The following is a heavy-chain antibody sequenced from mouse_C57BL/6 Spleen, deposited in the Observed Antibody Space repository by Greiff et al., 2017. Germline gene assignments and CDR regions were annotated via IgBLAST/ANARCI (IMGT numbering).Heavy chain of an antibody. CDR1: GYAFSSSW. J-gene: IGHJ1*03. CDR2: IYPGDGDT. V-gene: IGHV1-82*01. D-gene: IGHD1-1*01. Sequence: QVQLQQSGPELVKPGASVKISCKASGYAFSSSWMNWVKQRPGKGLEWIGRIYPGDGDTNYNGKFKGKATLTVNTSSSTAYMPLSSLTSEDSAVYFCARVVEDWYFDVWGTGTTVTVSS. CDR3: ARVVEDWYFDV.